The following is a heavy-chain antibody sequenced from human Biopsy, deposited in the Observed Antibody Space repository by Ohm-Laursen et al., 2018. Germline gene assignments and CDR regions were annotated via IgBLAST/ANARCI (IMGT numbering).Heavy chain of an antibody. D-gene: IGHD3-9*01. CDR1: GYTFTSFD. J-gene: IGHJ6*02. CDR3: ARGQRHYYFLTGYSNVDAMDV. V-gene: IGHV1-8*01. CDR2: MNPNSGNT. Sequence: GSSVKVSCKASGYTFTSFDINWVRQATGQGLEWMGWMNPNSGNTGYAQKLQGRVIMTRNTSISTAYMELSSLRSEDTAVYYCARGQRHYYFLTGYSNVDAMDVWGQGTTVTVSS.